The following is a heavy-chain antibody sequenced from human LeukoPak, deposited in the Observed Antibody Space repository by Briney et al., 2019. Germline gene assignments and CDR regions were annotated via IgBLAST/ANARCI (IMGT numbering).Heavy chain of an antibody. J-gene: IGHJ4*02. CDR3: TTAMVRGVERKRLDY. V-gene: IGHV3-64*04. Sequence: GGSQRLSCSASGFTFSSYAMHWVRQAPGKGLEYVSAISSNGGSTYYADSVKGRFTISRDDSKNTLYLQMNSLKTEDTAVYYCTTAMVRGVERKRLDYWGQGTLVTVSS. CDR1: GFTFSSYA. CDR2: ISSNGGST. D-gene: IGHD3-10*01.